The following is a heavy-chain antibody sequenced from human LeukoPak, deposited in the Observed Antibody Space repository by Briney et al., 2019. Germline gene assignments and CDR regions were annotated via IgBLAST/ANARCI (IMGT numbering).Heavy chain of an antibody. CDR1: GYTFTGYY. J-gene: IGHJ6*02. CDR2: INPNSGGT. D-gene: IGHD3-10*01. V-gene: IGHV1-2*02. CDR3: ARSLHYYGSGKGPNYYYYYGMDV. Sequence: ASVKVSCKASGYTFTGYYMHWVRQAPGQGLEWMGWINPNSGGTNYAQKFQGRVTMTRGTSISTAYMELSRLRSDDTAVYYCARSLHYYGSGKGPNYYYYYGMDVWGQGTTVTVSS.